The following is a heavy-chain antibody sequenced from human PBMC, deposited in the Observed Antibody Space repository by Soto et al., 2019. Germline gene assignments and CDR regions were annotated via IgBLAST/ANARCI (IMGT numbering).Heavy chain of an antibody. CDR3: ASGSMGYCSSTSCYGRLRRSTVTRINYYMDV. CDR1: GYTFTSYG. Sequence: ASVKVSCKASGYTFTSYGISWVRQAPGQGLEWMGWISVYNGNIKYAQRFQGRVTMTIDTSTNTAYMELRSLRSDDTAVYYCASGSMGYCSSTSCYGRLRRSTVTRINYYMDVWGKGTTVTVSS. D-gene: IGHD2-2*01. J-gene: IGHJ6*03. CDR2: ISVYNGNI. V-gene: IGHV1-18*01.